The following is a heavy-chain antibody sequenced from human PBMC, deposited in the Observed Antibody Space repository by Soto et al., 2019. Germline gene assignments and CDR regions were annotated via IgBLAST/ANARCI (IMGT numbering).Heavy chain of an antibody. Sequence: PSETLSLTCTVSGGSISSGCYYWSWIRQHPGKGLEWIGYIYYSGSTYYNPSLKSRVTISVDTSKNQFSLKLSSVTAADTAVYYCARCITGTTFRAFDIWGQGTMVTVSS. CDR1: GGSISSGCYY. CDR2: IYYSGST. V-gene: IGHV4-31*03. J-gene: IGHJ3*02. D-gene: IGHD1-20*01. CDR3: ARCITGTTFRAFDI.